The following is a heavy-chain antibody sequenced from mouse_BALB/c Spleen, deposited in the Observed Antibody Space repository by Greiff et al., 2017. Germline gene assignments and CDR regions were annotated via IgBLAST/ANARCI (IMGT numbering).Heavy chain of an antibody. J-gene: IGHJ4*01. D-gene: IGHD1-2*01. CDR2: IYPYNGGT. V-gene: IGHV1-53*01. Sequence: QVQLQQPGAELVKPGASVKLSCKASGYTFTSYYMYWVKQRPGQGLEWIGYIYPYNGGTGYNQKFKSKATLTVDNSSSTAYMELRSLTSEDSAVYYCARGENSLLRLRAMDYWGQGTSVTVSS. CDR1: GYTFTSYY. CDR3: ARGENSLLRLRAMDY.